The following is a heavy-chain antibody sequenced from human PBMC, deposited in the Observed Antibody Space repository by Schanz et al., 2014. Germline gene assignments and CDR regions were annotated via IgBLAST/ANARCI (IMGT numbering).Heavy chain of an antibody. CDR3: ARAGYDADNWFDP. Sequence: EVQLVESGGGLVQPGGSLRLSCVASGFTFSNYWMTWVRQAPGKGLEWVANIKQDESEKYYVDSVKGRFTISRDNAKNSLFLQMNSLRAEDTAVYYCARAGYDADNWFDPWGQGTLVTVSS. CDR2: IKQDESEK. CDR1: GFTFSNYW. J-gene: IGHJ5*02. D-gene: IGHD2-2*01. V-gene: IGHV3-7*02.